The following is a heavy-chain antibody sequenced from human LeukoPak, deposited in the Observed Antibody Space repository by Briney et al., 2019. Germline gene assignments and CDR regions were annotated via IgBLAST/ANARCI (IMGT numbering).Heavy chain of an antibody. CDR1: EYTSTYYS. J-gene: IGHJ4*02. V-gene: IGHV1-2*02. Sequence: SVTVSCTASEYTSTYYSMHLVRQAPGQGLEWMGWINPNSGGTNYAQKFQGRVTMTRDTSISTAYMELSRLRSDDTAVYYCARRYSYGYEDYWGQGTLVTVSS. CDR3: ARRYSYGYEDY. D-gene: IGHD5-18*01. CDR2: INPNSGGT.